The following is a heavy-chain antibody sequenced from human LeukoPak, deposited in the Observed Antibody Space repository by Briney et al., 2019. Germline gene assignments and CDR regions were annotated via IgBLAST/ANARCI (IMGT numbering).Heavy chain of an antibody. CDR3: ARTSLYGGSFDY. V-gene: IGHV1-69*13. CDR2: IIPIFGTA. Sequence: SVKVSCKASGGTFSSYAISWVRQAPGQGLEWMGGIIPIFGTANYAQKFQGRVTITADESTSTAYMELSSLRSEDTAVYYCARTSLYGGSFDYWGQGTLVTVSS. CDR1: GGTFSSYA. J-gene: IGHJ4*02. D-gene: IGHD4-23*01.